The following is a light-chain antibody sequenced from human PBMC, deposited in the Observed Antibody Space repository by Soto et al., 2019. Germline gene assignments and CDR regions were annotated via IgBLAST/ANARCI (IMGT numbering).Light chain of an antibody. V-gene: IGLV2-14*01. CDR3: SSYISSSTVV. CDR2: DVS. J-gene: IGLJ2*01. Sequence: QSALTQPASVSGSPGQSITISCAGTSSDVGGYNYVSWYQQHPGKVPKLMIYDVSNRPSGVSNRFSGSKSGNTASLTISGLQAEDEADYYCSSYISSSTVVFGGGTKLTVL. CDR1: SSDVGGYNY.